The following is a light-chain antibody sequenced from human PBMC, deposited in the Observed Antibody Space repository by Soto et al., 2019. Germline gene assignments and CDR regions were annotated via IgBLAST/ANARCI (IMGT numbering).Light chain of an antibody. CDR2: RAS. CDR1: QSISSR. CDR3: QEYDGHCT. J-gene: IGKJ2*02. Sequence: DIQMTQSPSTLSASVGDRVTITCRASQSISSRLAWYPQKPGKAPKLLIYRASTLESGVPSRFSGSGSGTEFTLTISSLQPDDVASYLCQEYDGHCTFGEGTKLEIK. V-gene: IGKV1-5*03.